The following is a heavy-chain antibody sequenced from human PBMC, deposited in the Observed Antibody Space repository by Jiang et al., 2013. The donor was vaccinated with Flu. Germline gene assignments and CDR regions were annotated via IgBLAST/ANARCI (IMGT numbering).Heavy chain of an antibody. CDR1: GYTFTNYW. V-gene: IGHV5-10-1*04. Sequence: KKPGESLKISCKGSGYTFTNYWIGWVRQMPGRGLEWMGRIDPPDSYINYNPSFQGQVTISADKSISTAYLQWSSLKASDTAMYYCARMYGMGATTYYFDYWGQGTLVTVSS. J-gene: IGHJ4*02. CDR2: IDPPDSYI. CDR3: ARMYGMGATTYYFDY. D-gene: IGHD1-26*01.